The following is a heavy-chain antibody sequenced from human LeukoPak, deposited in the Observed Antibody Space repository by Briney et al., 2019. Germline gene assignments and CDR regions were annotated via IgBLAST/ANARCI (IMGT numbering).Heavy chain of an antibody. D-gene: IGHD2-15*01. Sequence: GGSLRLSCAASGFTFNSYWMSWVRQAPGKGLEWVTNIKQDGSEKYYVDSVKGRFTISRDNAKNLLYLQMNSLRAEDTAVYYCARVAACSGGSCYSGVVYFDYWGQATLVTVSS. CDR2: IKQDGSEK. V-gene: IGHV3-7*01. CDR3: ARVAACSGGSCYSGVVYFDY. CDR1: GFTFNSYW. J-gene: IGHJ4*02.